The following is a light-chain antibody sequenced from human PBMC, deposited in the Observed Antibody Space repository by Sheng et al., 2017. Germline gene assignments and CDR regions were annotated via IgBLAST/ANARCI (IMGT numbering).Light chain of an antibody. V-gene: IGLV2-23*01. J-gene: IGLJ3*02. Sequence: QSALTQPASVSGSPGQSITISCTGTSSDVGGYNLVSWYQQHPGKGPKLMIYEGSKRPSGVSNRFSGSKSGNTASLTISGLQVEDEADYYCCSYAGSGTLVFGGGTKLTVL. CDR2: EGS. CDR3: CSYAGSGTLV. CDR1: SSDVGGYNL.